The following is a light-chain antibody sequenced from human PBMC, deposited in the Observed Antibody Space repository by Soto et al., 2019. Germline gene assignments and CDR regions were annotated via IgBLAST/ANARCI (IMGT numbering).Light chain of an antibody. CDR1: SSVVGAYNH. Sequence: QSVLTQPASVSGSPGQSITISCTGTSSVVGAYNHVSWYQHHPGKAPKLIIYDVSNRPSGVSNRFSGSKSGNTASLTISGLQAEDEADYYCSSYTTSTTYVFGTGTKVTVL. V-gene: IGLV2-14*03. J-gene: IGLJ1*01. CDR2: DVS. CDR3: SSYTTSTTYV.